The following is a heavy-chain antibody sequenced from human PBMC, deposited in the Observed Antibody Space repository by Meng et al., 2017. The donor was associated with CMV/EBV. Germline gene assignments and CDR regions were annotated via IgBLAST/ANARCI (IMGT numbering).Heavy chain of an antibody. CDR1: GYTFTGYY. CDR2: INPNSGGT. D-gene: IGHD2-15*01. Sequence: QVELGLSGAEVKKPGSSVKVSCKASGYTFTGYYMHWVRQAPGQGLEWMGWINPNSGGTNYAQKFQGRVTMPRDTSISTVYMELSRLRSDDTAVYYCASDDGSFDYWGQGTLVTVSS. CDR3: ASDDGSFDY. V-gene: IGHV1-2*02. J-gene: IGHJ4*02.